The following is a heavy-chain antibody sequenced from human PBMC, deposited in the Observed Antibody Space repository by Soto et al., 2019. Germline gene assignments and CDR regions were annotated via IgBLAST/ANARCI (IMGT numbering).Heavy chain of an antibody. Sequence: QVHLQESGPGLVKPSQTLSLSCTVSNGPINSADYYWSWIRQAPGQGLEWIGYIYYSGSASYNPTLRGRVSISLDTSKNQFSLSLSSVTAADTAVYFCSRSFRVRSTPPSLDYWGQGTLVTVSS. V-gene: IGHV4-30-4*01. CDR2: IYYSGSA. CDR1: NGPINSADYY. D-gene: IGHD3-3*01. J-gene: IGHJ4*02. CDR3: SRSFRVRSTPPSLDY.